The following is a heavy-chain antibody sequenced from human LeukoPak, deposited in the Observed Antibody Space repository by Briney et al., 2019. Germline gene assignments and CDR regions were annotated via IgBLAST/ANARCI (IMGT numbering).Heavy chain of an antibody. V-gene: IGHV4-59*12. CDR1: GGSISSYY. Sequence: PSETLSLTCTVSGGSISSYYWSWIRQPPGKGLEWIGYIYYSGSTYYNPSLKSRVTISVDTSKNQFSLKLSSVTAADTAVYYCARRYDFWSGSRTSWGQGTLVTVSS. J-gene: IGHJ4*02. D-gene: IGHD3-3*01. CDR3: ARRYDFWSGSRTS. CDR2: IYYSGST.